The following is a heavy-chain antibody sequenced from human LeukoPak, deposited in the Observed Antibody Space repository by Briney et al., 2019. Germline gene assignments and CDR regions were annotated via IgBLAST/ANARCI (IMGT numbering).Heavy chain of an antibody. V-gene: IGHV3-30*03. Sequence: LSGGSLRLSCAASGFTFSSYGMHWVRQAPGKGLEWVAVISYDGSNKYYADSVKGRFTISRDNSKNTLYLQMNSLRAEDTAVYYCASSGWIDYWGQGTLVTVSS. J-gene: IGHJ4*02. CDR3: ASSGWIDY. D-gene: IGHD6-19*01. CDR1: GFTFSSYG. CDR2: ISYDGSNK.